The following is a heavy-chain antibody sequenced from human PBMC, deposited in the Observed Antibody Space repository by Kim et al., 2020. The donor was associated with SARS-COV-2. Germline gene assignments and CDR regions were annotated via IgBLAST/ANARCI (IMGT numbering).Heavy chain of an antibody. Sequence: TKASAESVKGRFTVSRDNAKNTLYLQMNSLRAEDTAVYFCARSPSGPEGYWGQGTLVTVSS. J-gene: IGHJ4*02. V-gene: IGHV3-74*01. CDR3: ARSPSGPEGY. CDR2: TK.